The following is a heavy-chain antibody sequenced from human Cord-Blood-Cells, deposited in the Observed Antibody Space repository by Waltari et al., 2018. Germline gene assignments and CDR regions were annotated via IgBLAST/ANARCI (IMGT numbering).Heavy chain of an antibody. CDR1: GYTFTSYY. CDR3: ARVLLTRGNTYYYGMDV. V-gene: IGHV1-46*01. Sequence: QVQLVQSGAEVKKPGASVKVSCKASGYTFTSYYMPWVRQAPGQGLEWMGIINPSGGSTSYAQKFQGRVTMTRDTSTSTVYMELSSLRSEDTAVYYCARVLLTRGNTYYYGMDVWGQGTTVTVSS. J-gene: IGHJ6*02. D-gene: IGHD3-10*01. CDR2: INPSGGST.